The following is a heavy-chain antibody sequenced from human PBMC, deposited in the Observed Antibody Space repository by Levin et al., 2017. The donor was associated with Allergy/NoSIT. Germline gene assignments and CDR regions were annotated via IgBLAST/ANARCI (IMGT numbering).Heavy chain of an antibody. V-gene: IGHV1-18*01. CDR3: ARGPFTGYSSSWYANWFDP. D-gene: IGHD6-13*01. J-gene: IGHJ5*02. Sequence: PMASVKVSCKASGYTFTSYGISWVRQAPGQGLEWMGWISAYNGNTNYAQKLQGRVTMTTDTSTSTAYMELRSLRSDDTAVYYCARGPFTGYSSSWYANWFDPWGQGTLVTVSS. CDR2: ISAYNGNT. CDR1: GYTFTSYG.